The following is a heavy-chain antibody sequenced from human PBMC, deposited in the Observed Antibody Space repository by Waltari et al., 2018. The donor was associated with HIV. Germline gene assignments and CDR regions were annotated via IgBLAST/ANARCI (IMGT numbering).Heavy chain of an antibody. D-gene: IGHD6-6*01. Sequence: EVKLLASGGESPQPGESLTIYGGASGCGSGSDGMAWVPRAPGGGLEFIASISGGGSKTYYVDSLKGRFTISRDNSKNVMYLKMTNLRVDDTAMYFCAKDRSLSSARPRLVSFDFWSQGTQVSVAS. CDR1: GCGSGSDG. V-gene: IGHV3-23*01. J-gene: IGHJ4*02. CDR2: ISGGGSKT. CDR3: AKDRSLSSARPRLVSFDF.